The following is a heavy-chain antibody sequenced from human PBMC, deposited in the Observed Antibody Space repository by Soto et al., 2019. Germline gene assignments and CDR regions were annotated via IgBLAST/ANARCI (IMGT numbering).Heavy chain of an antibody. CDR3: ARIGFDCSSTSCLDAFDI. J-gene: IGHJ3*02. Sequence: ASVKVSCKASGYTFTSYGISWVRQAPGQGLEWMGWIRAYNGNTNYAQKLQGKVTMTKDTSQSTAYMGLRSLRSDDTAVYYCARIGFDCSSTSCLDAFDIWGQGTMVTVSS. V-gene: IGHV1-18*01. CDR2: IRAYNGNT. CDR1: GYTFTSYG. D-gene: IGHD2-2*01.